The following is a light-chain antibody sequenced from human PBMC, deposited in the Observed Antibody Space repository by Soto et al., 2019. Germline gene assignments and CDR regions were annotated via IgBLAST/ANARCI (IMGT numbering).Light chain of an antibody. CDR3: QQYGSSPPWT. Sequence: EIVLTQSPGTLSLSPGERATLSCRASQYVTSTYLAWYQHKPGQAPRLLIYGASNRATGIPDRFSGSGSGTDFTLTISRLEPEDFALYYCQQYGSSPPWTFGQGTKVEI. V-gene: IGKV3-20*01. J-gene: IGKJ1*01. CDR2: GAS. CDR1: QYVTSTY.